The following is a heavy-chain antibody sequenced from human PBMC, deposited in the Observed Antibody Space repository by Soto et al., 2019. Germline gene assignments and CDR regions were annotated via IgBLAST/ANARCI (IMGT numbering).Heavy chain of an antibody. V-gene: IGHV2-70*01. CDR3: ARIRRSSSWSYYYYGMDV. CDR1: GFSLSTSGMC. Sequence: SGPTLVNPTQTLTLTCTFSGFSLSTSGMCVSWIRQPPGKALEWLALIDWDDDKYYSTSLKTRLTISKDTSKNQVVLTMTNMDPVDTATYYCARIRRSSSWSYYYYGMDVWGQGTTVTVSS. D-gene: IGHD6-13*01. CDR2: IDWDDDK. J-gene: IGHJ6*02.